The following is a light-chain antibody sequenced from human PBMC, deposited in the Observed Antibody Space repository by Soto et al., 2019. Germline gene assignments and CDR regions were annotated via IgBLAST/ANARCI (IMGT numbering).Light chain of an antibody. J-gene: IGKJ5*01. CDR3: QLYGISPQ. V-gene: IGKV3-20*01. CDR2: ASS. Sequence: EIVLTQSPGTLSLSAVERATLSCNTSQTSGSNFLAWYQHKPGQAPRLLIYASSNRATGIPDRFSGSASGPDFTLTINRLEPEDFAVYYCQLYGISPQFGQGTRLEIK. CDR1: QTSGSNF.